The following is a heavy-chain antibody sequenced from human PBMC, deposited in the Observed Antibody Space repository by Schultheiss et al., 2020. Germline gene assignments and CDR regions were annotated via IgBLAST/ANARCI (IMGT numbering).Heavy chain of an antibody. V-gene: IGHV3-21*01. CDR2: ISSSSSYI. CDR3: ARDLGIFGPDNWFDP. Sequence: GGSLRLSCAASGFSFSSYSMNWVRQAPGKGLEWVSSISSSSSYIYYADSVKGRFTISRDNAKNSLYLQMNSLRAEDTAVYYCARDLGIFGPDNWFDPWGQGTLVTGYS. J-gene: IGHJ5*02. D-gene: IGHD3-3*01. CDR1: GFSFSSYS.